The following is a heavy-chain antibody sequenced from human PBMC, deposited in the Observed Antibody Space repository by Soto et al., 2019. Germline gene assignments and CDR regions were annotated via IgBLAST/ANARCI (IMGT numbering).Heavy chain of an antibody. CDR3: ARFLWFGESRYYFDY. V-gene: IGHV4-59*01. CDR1: GGSISSYY. Sequence: PSETLSLTCTVSGGSISSYYWSWIRQPPGKGLEWIGYIYYSGSTNYNPSLKSRVTISVDTSKNQFSLKLSSVTAADTAVYYCARFLWFGESRYYFDYWGQGTLVTXSS. CDR2: IYYSGST. D-gene: IGHD3-10*01. J-gene: IGHJ4*02.